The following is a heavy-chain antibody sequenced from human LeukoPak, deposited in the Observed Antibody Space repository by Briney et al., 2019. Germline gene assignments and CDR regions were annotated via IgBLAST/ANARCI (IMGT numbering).Heavy chain of an antibody. J-gene: IGHJ4*02. CDR3: ARTYCGADCRPYFDY. D-gene: IGHD2-21*02. V-gene: IGHV3-21*01. CDR1: GFTFSTYS. Sequence: GGSLRLSCAASGFTFSTYSMNWVRQAPGKGLEWVSSISSSSSYIFYADSVKGRFTISRDNAKNSLSLQMNSLRAEDTAVYYCARTYCGADCRPYFDYWGQGTLVTVSS. CDR2: ISSSSSYI.